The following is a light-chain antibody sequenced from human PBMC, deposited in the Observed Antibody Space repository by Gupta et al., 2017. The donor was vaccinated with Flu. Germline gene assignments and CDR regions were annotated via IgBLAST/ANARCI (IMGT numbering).Light chain of an antibody. Sequence: DIQMTQSPSSVSASVGDRVSIACRASQGISNWLAWYQQKPGKAPNLLLYSASTLRSGVPSRFSGSGSGTDFTLTIISLQPQDFATYYCQQGNDFPRTFGEGTMVEIK. CDR3: QQGNDFPRT. CDR1: QGISNW. J-gene: IGKJ1*01. CDR2: SAS. V-gene: IGKV1-12*01.